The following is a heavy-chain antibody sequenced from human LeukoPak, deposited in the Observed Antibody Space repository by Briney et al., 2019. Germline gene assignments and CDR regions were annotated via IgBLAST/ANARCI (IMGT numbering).Heavy chain of an antibody. D-gene: IGHD1-26*01. Sequence: GGSLRLSCAASGIIFSDHWMTWVRQAPGKGLEWVATIKTDGRQIYYVDSVKGRFTISRDNAKNSLFLQMNSLRAEDTAIYFRGRGGGWEMDYWGQGTLATVSS. CDR1: GIIFSDHW. CDR3: GRGGGWEMDY. J-gene: IGHJ4*02. V-gene: IGHV3-7*04. CDR2: IKTDGRQI.